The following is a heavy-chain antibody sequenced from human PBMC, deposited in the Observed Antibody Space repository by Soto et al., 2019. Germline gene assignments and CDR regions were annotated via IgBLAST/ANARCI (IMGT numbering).Heavy chain of an antibody. CDR3: VYFFQAEDGIRAARSVSAFLLNRSSDL. Sequence: DKRLEWVADISYDGSNKYYADSVKGRFTISRDNSKNTLYLQMNSLRAEDTAVYYCVYFFQAEDGIRAARSVSAFLLNRSSDL. D-gene: IGHD2-2*01. V-gene: IGHV3-30*01. CDR2: ISYDGSNK. J-gene: IGHJ2*01.